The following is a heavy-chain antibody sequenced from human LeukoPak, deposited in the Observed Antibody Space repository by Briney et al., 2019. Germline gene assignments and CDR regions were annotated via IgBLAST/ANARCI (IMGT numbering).Heavy chain of an antibody. CDR1: GFTFSSYS. CDR2: ISSSSSYI. D-gene: IGHD3-3*01. J-gene: IGHJ6*02. V-gene: IGHV3-21*01. Sequence: GGSLRLSCAASGFTFSSYSMNWVRQAPGKGLEWVSSISSSSSYIYYADSVKGRFTISRDNAKNSLYLQMNSLRAEDTAVYYCARDGYYYDFWSGYYREDYGMDVWGQGTTVTVFS. CDR3: ARDGYYYDFWSGYYREDYGMDV.